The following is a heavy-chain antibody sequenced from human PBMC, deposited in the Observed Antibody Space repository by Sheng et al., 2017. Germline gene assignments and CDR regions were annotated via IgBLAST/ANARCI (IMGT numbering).Heavy chain of an antibody. CDR2: IRSNAYGGTT. CDR3: TRRSLRKISDY. V-gene: IGHV3-49*03. J-gene: IGHJ4*01. Sequence: EWQVVESGGGSVQPGRSLRLSCTASGFRFADYAMTWFRQAPGKGLEWVGFIRSNAYGGTTEYAASVKGRFNISRDDSNSSVHLQMNSLKIEDTAVYFCTRRSLRKISDYW. CDR1: GFRFADYA.